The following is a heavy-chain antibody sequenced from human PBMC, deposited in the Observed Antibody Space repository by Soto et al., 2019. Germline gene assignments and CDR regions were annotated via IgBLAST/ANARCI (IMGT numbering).Heavy chain of an antibody. J-gene: IGHJ6*02. V-gene: IGHV1-69*13. Sequence: SSVKVSCKASGDGFTKYAIGWVRQAPGQGLEWMGRIIPFFGTPTYIQNCQGRVAITADASTSTAYMELTSLRSEDTAVYYCATLGFCTSTSCYGPPGGLAALAVWGQGTTVTVSS. CDR1: GDGFTKYA. CDR2: IIPFFGTP. CDR3: ATLGFCTSTSCYGPPGGLAALAV. D-gene: IGHD2-2*01.